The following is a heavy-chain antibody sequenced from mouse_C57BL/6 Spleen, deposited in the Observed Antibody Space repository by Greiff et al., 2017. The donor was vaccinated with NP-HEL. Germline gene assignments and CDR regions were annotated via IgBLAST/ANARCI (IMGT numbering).Heavy chain of an antibody. Sequence: EVQVVESGAELVRPGASVKLSCTASGFNIKDDYMHWVKQRPEQGLEWIGWLDPENGDTEYASKFQGKATITADTSSNTAYLQLSSLTSEDTAVYYCTTLYGSSDYWGQGTTLTVSS. CDR3: TTLYGSSDY. CDR1: GFNIKDDY. J-gene: IGHJ2*01. D-gene: IGHD1-1*01. CDR2: LDPENGDT. V-gene: IGHV14-4*01.